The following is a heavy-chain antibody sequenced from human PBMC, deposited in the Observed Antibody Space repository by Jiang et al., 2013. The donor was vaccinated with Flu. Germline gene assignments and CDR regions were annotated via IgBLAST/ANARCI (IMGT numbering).Heavy chain of an antibody. CDR2: IIPILGIA. Sequence: GAEVKKPGSSVKVSCKASGGTFSSYTISWVRQAPGQGLEWMGRIIPILGIANYAQKFQGRVTITADKSTSTAYMELSSLRSEDTAVYYCARAPSDYYDSSGYFEGEYFQHWGQGTLVTVSS. V-gene: IGHV1-69*02. D-gene: IGHD3-22*01. CDR1: GGTFSSYT. J-gene: IGHJ1*01. CDR3: ARAPSDYYDSSGYFEGEYFQH.